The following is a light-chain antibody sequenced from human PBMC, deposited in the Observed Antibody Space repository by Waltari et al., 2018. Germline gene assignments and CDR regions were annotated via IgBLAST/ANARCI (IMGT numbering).Light chain of an antibody. J-gene: IGLJ1*01. V-gene: IGLV2-14*01. CDR3: NSYTSSTTQV. CDR2: EVN. CDR1: SSAVGAYNY. Sequence: QSALTQPAPGSGSPGRSITISCTGTSSAVGAYNYVPWYQQHPGKAPNLRMYEVNNRPSGVSHRFSGSKSGNTASLTISGLQAEDEADYFCNSYTSSTTQVFGTGTKVTVL.